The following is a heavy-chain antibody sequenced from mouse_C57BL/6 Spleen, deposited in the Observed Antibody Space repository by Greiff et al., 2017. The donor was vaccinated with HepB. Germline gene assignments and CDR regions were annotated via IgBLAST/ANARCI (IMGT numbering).Heavy chain of an antibody. Sequence: QVQLQQPGAELVKPGASVKLSCKASGYTFTSYWMHWVKQRPGQGLVWIGMIHPNSGSTNYNEKFKSKATLTVDKSSSTAYMQLSSLTSEDSAVYYCARGNDGSWFAYWGQGTLVTVSA. D-gene: IGHD2-3*01. CDR1: GYTFTSYW. CDR3: ARGNDGSWFAY. V-gene: IGHV1-64*01. J-gene: IGHJ3*01. CDR2: IHPNSGST.